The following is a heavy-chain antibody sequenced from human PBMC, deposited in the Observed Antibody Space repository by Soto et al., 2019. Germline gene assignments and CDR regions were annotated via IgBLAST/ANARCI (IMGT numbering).Heavy chain of an antibody. D-gene: IGHD2-15*01. J-gene: IGHJ4*02. Sequence: QVQLQESGPGLVKPSETLSLTCTVSGGSISSYYWSWIRQPPGKGLEWIGYIYYSGSTNYNPSLKRRVTISVDTSKDQFSLKLSSVTAADTAVDYCASLGYCSGGSCYFGPKNWGQGTLVTVSS. V-gene: IGHV4-59*01. CDR2: IYYSGST. CDR1: GGSISSYY. CDR3: ASLGYCSGGSCYFGPKN.